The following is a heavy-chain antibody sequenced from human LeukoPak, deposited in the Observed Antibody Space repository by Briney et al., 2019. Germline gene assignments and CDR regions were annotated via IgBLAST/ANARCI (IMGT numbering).Heavy chain of an antibody. D-gene: IGHD4-17*01. CDR3: AKVPYGDYVHFDY. J-gene: IGHJ4*02. V-gene: IGHV3-30*18. CDR1: GFTFSSYG. Sequence: GGSLRLSCAASGFTFSSYGMRWVRQAPGKGLEWVAVISYDGSNKYYADSVKGRFTISRDNSKNTLYLQMNSLRAEDTAVYYCAKVPYGDYVHFDYWGQGTLVTVSS. CDR2: ISYDGSNK.